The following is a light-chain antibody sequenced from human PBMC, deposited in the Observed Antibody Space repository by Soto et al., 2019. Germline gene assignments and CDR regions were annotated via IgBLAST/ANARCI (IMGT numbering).Light chain of an antibody. Sequence: DIQMTQSPSTLSASVGARVTITCRASQSISSWLAWYQQKPGKVPKLLIYKASSLESGVPSRFSDSGSGTEFTLTISSLQHDDFATYYCQQYKSYSGTFGQGTKVEIK. V-gene: IGKV1-5*03. CDR3: QQYKSYSGT. J-gene: IGKJ1*01. CDR1: QSISSW. CDR2: KAS.